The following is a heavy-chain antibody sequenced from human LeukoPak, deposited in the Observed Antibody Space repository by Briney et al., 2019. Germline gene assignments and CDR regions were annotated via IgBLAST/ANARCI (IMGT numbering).Heavy chain of an antibody. CDR1: GGSISSGGYY. CDR3: ARVDYGGTDYYFDY. CDR2: IYYSGST. V-gene: IGHV4-31*03. D-gene: IGHD4-23*01. J-gene: IGHJ4*02. Sequence: SETLSLTCTVSGGSISSGGYYWSWIRQHPGKGLEWIGYIYYSGSTYYNPSLKSRVTISVDTSKNQFSLKLSSVTAADTAVYYCARVDYGGTDYYFDYWGQGTLVTVSP.